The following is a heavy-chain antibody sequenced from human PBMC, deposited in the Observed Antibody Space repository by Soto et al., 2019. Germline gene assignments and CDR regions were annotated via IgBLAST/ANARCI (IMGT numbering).Heavy chain of an antibody. J-gene: IGHJ4*02. D-gene: IGHD6-13*01. CDR1: GFTLSNYS. CDR3: ARGPQPVEG. CDR2: IRSSSNIT. Sequence: GGSLRLSCAGSGFTLSNYSMNWVRQAPGKGLEWVAYIRSSSNITYYADSVKGRFTVSRDIAKNSLYLQMSSLRAEDTAVYYCARGPQPVEGWGQGTLVTVSS. V-gene: IGHV3-48*01.